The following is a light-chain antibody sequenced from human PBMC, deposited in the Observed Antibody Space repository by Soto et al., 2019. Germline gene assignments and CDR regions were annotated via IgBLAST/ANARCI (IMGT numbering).Light chain of an antibody. J-gene: IGKJ4*01. Sequence: EIVLTQSPGTLSLSPGERATLSCSASQSVTSRYLAWYQQKPGQAPRLLIYGASSRATGIQDRFSGRGSGTGFPLTITRLQTEACAVYYCQQDGDSLTFGGGAKVEIK. V-gene: IGKV3-20*01. CDR3: QQDGDSLT. CDR2: GAS. CDR1: QSVTSRY.